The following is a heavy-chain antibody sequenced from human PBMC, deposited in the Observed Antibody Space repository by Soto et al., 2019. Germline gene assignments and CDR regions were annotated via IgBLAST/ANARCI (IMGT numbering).Heavy chain of an antibody. J-gene: IGHJ4*02. CDR3: ARAAYSSSQTFLFDY. V-gene: IGHV3-74*01. Sequence: EVQLVESGGGLVQPGGSLRLSCAASRFTFSSFWINWVRQAPGKGLVWVSRINSDGSSTSYADSVKGRFTISRDNAKNTLFLQMNSLRAEDTAVYYCARAAYSSSQTFLFDYWGQGTLVTVSS. CDR2: INSDGSST. D-gene: IGHD6-13*01. CDR1: RFTFSSFW.